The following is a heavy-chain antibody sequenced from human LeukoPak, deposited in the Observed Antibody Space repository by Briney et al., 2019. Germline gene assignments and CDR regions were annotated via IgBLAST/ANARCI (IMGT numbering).Heavy chain of an antibody. Sequence: GGSLRLSCAASGFTFSSYEMNWVRQAPGKGLEWVSSISSSSSYIYYADSVKGRFTISRDNAKNSLYLQMNSLRAEDTAVYYCAGGPMVRGLDYWGQGTLVTVSS. J-gene: IGHJ4*02. V-gene: IGHV3-21*01. CDR1: GFTFSSYE. CDR2: ISSSSSYI. D-gene: IGHD3-10*01. CDR3: AGGPMVRGLDY.